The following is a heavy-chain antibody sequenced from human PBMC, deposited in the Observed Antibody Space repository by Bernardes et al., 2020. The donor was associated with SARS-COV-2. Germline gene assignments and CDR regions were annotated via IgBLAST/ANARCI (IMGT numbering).Heavy chain of an antibody. J-gene: IGHJ6*02. CDR2: IKGDGGEK. D-gene: IGHD5-18*01. V-gene: IGHV3-7*03. CDR1: GFTFSSYW. CDR3: AREFGYSYGYGYYYYYGMDV. Sequence: GGSLRLSCAASGFTFSSYWMTWVRQAPGKGLEWVANIKGDGGEKYYADSVKGRFTISRDNAKNSLYLQMNSLRAEDTALYHCAREFGYSYGYGYYYYYGMDVWGQGTTVTVSS.